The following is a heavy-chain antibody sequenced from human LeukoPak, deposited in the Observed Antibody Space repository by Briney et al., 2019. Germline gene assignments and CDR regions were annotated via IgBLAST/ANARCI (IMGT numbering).Heavy chain of an antibody. CDR3: ARDGGSPKYYYYMDV. CDR1: GGTFSSYA. CDR2: IIPIFGTA. J-gene: IGHJ6*03. Sequence: ASVNVSCTASGGTFSSYAISWVRQAPGRGREWMGGIIPIFGTANYAQKFQGRVTITADESTSTAYMELSSLRSEDTAVYYCARDGGSPKYYYYMDVWGKGTTVTISS. V-gene: IGHV1-69*13. D-gene: IGHD1-26*01.